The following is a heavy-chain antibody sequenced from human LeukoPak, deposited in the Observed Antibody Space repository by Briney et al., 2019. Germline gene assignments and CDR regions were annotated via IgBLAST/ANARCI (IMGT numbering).Heavy chain of an antibody. V-gene: IGHV4-39*01. CDR1: GASISGSGYY. Sequence: SETLSLTCTVSGASISGSGYYWGWIRQPPGRGLEWIGNIYDSGSTYYNASLQSRVTISINTSKNQFSLRLSSVTAADTAMYXXXTSGGYGLIDYWGQGTLVTVSS. J-gene: IGHJ4*02. D-gene: IGHD1-26*01. CDR2: IYDSGST. CDR3: XTSGGYGLIDY.